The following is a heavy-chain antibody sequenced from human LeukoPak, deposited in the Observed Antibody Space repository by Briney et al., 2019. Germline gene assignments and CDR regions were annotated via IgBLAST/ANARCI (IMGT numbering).Heavy chain of an antibody. J-gene: IGHJ4*02. CDR1: GFTFSSYG. Sequence: GGSLRLSCAASGFTFSSYGMHWVRQAPGKGLEWVAVIWYDGSNKYYADSVKGRFTISRDNSKNTLYLQMNSLRAVDTAVYYCARDGYCSGGSCYSAPYYFDYWGQGTLVTVSS. V-gene: IGHV3-33*01. CDR2: IWYDGSNK. D-gene: IGHD2-15*01. CDR3: ARDGYCSGGSCYSAPYYFDY.